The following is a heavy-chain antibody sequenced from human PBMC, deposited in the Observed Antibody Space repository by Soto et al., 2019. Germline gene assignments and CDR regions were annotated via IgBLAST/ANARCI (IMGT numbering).Heavy chain of an antibody. D-gene: IGHD3-10*01. CDR2: INSGASTT. CDR3: ARGPTGWFGYDY. CDR1: GFTFSSSW. Sequence: EVQLVESGGGLVQPGGSLRLSCAASGFTFSSSWMHWVRQAPGKGLVWVSRINSGASTTNYADSAKGRFTISRYNARKTLSLQMDSLTADDTAVYYCARGPTGWFGYDYWGQGTRVTVSS. J-gene: IGHJ4*02. V-gene: IGHV3-74*01.